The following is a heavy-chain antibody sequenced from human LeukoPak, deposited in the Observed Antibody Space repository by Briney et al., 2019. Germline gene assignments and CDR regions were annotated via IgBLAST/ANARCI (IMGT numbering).Heavy chain of an antibody. D-gene: IGHD3/OR15-3a*01. CDR3: AESPAWTSYHYMDV. Sequence: GGSLRLSCAASGFTFSSYGMKWARQAPGKGLEWVSSIRGSGGSADYADSVKGRFTISRDNSNNTLYLQMNSLRAEDTAVYYCAESPAWTSYHYMDVWGRGTSVTVSS. CDR1: GFTFSSYG. CDR2: IRGSGGSA. V-gene: IGHV3-23*01. J-gene: IGHJ6*03.